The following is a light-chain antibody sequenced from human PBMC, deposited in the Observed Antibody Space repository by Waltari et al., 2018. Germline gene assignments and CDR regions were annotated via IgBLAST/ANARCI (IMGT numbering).Light chain of an antibody. J-gene: IGLJ2*01. CDR3: SSAADNSLV. CDR1: VLAKKY. CDR2: KHS. V-gene: IGLV3-27*01. Sequence: SSELTPPSSVSVSPGQTARITSSGDVLAKKYARWFQQKPGQAPLAVIYKHSERPPGIPGRFSGSSSGPPVTLTVSGAQVDHEADYYCSSAADNSLVFGGGTKLTVL.